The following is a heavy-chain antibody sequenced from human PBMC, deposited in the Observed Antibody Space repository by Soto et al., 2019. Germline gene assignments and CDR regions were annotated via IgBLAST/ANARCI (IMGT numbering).Heavy chain of an antibody. CDR3: ARDGGSGSYENWFDP. CDR2: IYHSGST. CDR1: GGSMTNYY. D-gene: IGHD3-10*01. Sequence: SETLSLTCTVSGGSMTNYYWSWIRQPPGKGLEWIGHIYHSGSTYYRQSLKSRVTISVDTSKSQFSLNLKYVTAADTAVYYCARDGGSGSYENWFDPWGQGILVTVSS. V-gene: IGHV4-59*01. J-gene: IGHJ5*02.